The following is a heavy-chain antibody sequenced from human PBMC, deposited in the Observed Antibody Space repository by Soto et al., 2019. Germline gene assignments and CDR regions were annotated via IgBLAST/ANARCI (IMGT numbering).Heavy chain of an antibody. CDR2: IHESGGAT. D-gene: IGHD1-26*01. CDR1: GVTFSSYP. V-gene: IGHV3-23*01. Sequence: PGGSLRLSCATSGVTFSSYPMSWVRQAPGKGLEWVSTIHESGGATYYADSVKGRLTISRDNSKNTLYLQMNSLRVEDTAVYYCAKWSNTKWTDYWGQGTLVTVSS. CDR3: AKWSNTKWTDY. J-gene: IGHJ4*02.